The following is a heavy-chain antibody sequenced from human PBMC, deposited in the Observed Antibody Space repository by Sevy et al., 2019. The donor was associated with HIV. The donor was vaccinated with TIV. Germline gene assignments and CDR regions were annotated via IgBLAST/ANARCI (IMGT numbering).Heavy chain of an antibody. CDR3: ARDIAAAGTWVEIGMDV. J-gene: IGHJ6*02. V-gene: IGHV6-1*01. CDR1: GDSVSSNSAA. Sequence: LLRQSQTLSLTCAISGDSVSSNSAAWNWIRQSPSRGLEWLGRTYYRSKWYNDYAVSVKSRITINPDTSKNQFSLQLNSVTPEDTAVYYCARDIAAAGTWVEIGMDVWGQGTTVTVSS. D-gene: IGHD6-13*01. CDR2: TYYRSKWYN.